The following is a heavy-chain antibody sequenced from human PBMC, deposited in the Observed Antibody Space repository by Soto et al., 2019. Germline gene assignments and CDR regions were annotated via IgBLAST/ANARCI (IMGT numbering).Heavy chain of an antibody. J-gene: IGHJ4*02. D-gene: IGHD4-17*01. CDR1: GFTFSSYG. CDR2: IWYDGSNK. Sequence: PGGSLRLSCAASGFTFSSYGMHWVRQAPGKGLEWVAVIWYDGSNKYYADSVKGRFTISRDNSKNTLYLQMNSLRAEDTAVYYCARIDDYGDFGGFDYWGQGTLVTVSS. V-gene: IGHV3-33*01. CDR3: ARIDDYGDFGGFDY.